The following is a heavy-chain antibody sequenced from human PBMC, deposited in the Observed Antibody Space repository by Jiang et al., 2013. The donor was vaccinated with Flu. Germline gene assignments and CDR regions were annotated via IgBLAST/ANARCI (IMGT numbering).Heavy chain of an antibody. D-gene: IGHD1-26*01. V-gene: IGHV3-30*18. CDR2: ISYDGSNK. CDR1: GFTFSSYG. J-gene: IGHJ3*02. Sequence: GVVQPGRSLRLSCAASGFTFSSYGMHWVRQAPGKGLEWVAVISYDGSNKYYADSVKGRFTISRDNSKNTLYLQMNSLRAEDTAVYYCAKGGWELLPLDIWGQGTMVTVSS. CDR3: AKGGWELLPLDI.